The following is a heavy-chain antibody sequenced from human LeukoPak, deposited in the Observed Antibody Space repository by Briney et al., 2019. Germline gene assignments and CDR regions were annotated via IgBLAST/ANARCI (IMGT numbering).Heavy chain of an antibody. J-gene: IGHJ4*02. D-gene: IGHD3-16*01. CDR1: GFTFSSYG. V-gene: IGHV3-33*01. CDR3: ARDYGILYYFGY. Sequence: GGSLRLSCAASGFTFSSYGMHWVRQAPGKGLEWVAVIWYDGSNKYYADSVKGRFTISRDNSKNTLYLQMNSLRAEDTAVYYCARDYGILYYFGYWGQGTLVTVSS. CDR2: IWYDGSNK.